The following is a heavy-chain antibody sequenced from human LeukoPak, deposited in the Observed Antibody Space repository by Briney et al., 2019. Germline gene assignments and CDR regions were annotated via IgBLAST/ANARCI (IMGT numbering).Heavy chain of an antibody. D-gene: IGHD2-2*01. Sequence: PGGSLRLSCAASGFTFSSYSMNWVRQAPGKGLEWVSSISSSSSYIYYADSVKGRFTISRDNAKNSLYLQMNSLRAEDTAVYYCASELGYCSSTSCSSAPDYWGQGTLVTVSS. J-gene: IGHJ4*02. CDR3: ASELGYCSSTSCSSAPDY. CDR2: ISSSSSYI. CDR1: GFTFSSYS. V-gene: IGHV3-21*01.